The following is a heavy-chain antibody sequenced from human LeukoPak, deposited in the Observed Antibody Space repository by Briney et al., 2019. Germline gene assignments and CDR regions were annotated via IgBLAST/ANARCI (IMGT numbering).Heavy chain of an antibody. CDR1: GGSISSYF. CDR3: SFNLGSGSYAFDI. D-gene: IGHD3-10*01. J-gene: IGHJ3*02. V-gene: IGHV4-59*12. Sequence: SETLSLTCTVSGGSISSYFWTWIRQPPGKGLEWIGYISSTGSTNYNPSLKSRVTIEVDTSKHQFSLKLSSVTAADTAVYYCSFNLGSGSYAFDIWGQGTMVTVSS. CDR2: ISSTGST.